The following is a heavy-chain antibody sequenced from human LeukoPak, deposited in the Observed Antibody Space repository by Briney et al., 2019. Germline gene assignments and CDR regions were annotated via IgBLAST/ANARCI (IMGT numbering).Heavy chain of an antibody. J-gene: IGHJ6*02. D-gene: IGHD3-22*01. CDR1: GGTFSSYA. V-gene: IGHV1-69*04. Sequence: SVKVSCTASGGTFSSYAIDWVRPAPGQGREWMGRNILMFDIANYAQQYQGRVTITADKSPSTAYMELSSLRSEDTAVYYCATPKSIEDTGMDVWGQGTTVTVSS. CDR2: NILMFDIA. CDR3: ATPKSIEDTGMDV.